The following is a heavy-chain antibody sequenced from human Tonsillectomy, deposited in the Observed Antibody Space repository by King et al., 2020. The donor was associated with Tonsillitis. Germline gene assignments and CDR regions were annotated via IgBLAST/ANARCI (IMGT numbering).Heavy chain of an antibody. CDR3: ARDRHDYGDFYPDY. CDR1: GGSISSYY. J-gene: IGHJ4*02. CDR2: IYTSGST. Sequence: VQLQESGPGLVKPSETLSLTCTVSGGSISSYYWSWIRQPAGKGLEWVGRIYTSGSTNYNPSLKSRVTMSVDTSTNQFSLKLSSVTAADTAVYYCARDRHDYGDFYPDYWGQGTLVTVSS. D-gene: IGHD4-17*01. V-gene: IGHV4-4*07.